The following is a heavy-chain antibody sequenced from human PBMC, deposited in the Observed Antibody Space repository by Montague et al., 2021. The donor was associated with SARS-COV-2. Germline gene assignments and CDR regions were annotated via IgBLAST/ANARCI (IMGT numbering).Heavy chain of an antibody. D-gene: IGHD3-9*01. Sequence: SLRLSCAASGFTFSSYSMNWVRQAPGKGLEWVSSISSSSSYIYYADSVKGRFTISRDNAKNSLYLQTNSLRAEDTAVYYCARDPFYDILTGYYSNWGQGTLVTVSS. V-gene: IGHV3-21*01. CDR2: ISSSSSYI. CDR3: ARDPFYDILTGYYSN. CDR1: GFTFSSYS. J-gene: IGHJ4*02.